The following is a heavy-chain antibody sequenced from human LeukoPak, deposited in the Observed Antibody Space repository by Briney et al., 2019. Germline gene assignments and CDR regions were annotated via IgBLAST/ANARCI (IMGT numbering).Heavy chain of an antibody. CDR2: INHSGST. Sequence: SETLSLTCAVYGGSFSGYYWSWIRQPPGKGLEWIGEINHSGSTNYNPSLKSRVTISVDTSKNQFSLKLSSVTAADTAVYYCARGRVTMVRGVITTYYYYYYYMDVWGKGTTVTVSS. CDR1: GGSFSGYY. J-gene: IGHJ6*03. CDR3: ARGRVTMVRGVITTYYYYYYYMDV. V-gene: IGHV4-34*01. D-gene: IGHD3-10*01.